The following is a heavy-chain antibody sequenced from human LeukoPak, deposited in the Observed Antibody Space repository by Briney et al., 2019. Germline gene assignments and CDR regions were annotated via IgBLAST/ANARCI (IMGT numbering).Heavy chain of an antibody. CDR3: AKLLSGYDDYYYYYGMDV. V-gene: IGHV3-30*18. J-gene: IGHJ6*02. D-gene: IGHD5-12*01. Sequence: GGSLRLSCAASGFTFSSYGMHWVRRAPGKGLEWVAVISYDGSNKYYADSVKGRFTISRDNSKNTLYLQMNSLRAEDTAVYYCAKLLSGYDDYYYYYGMDVWGQGTTVTVSS. CDR1: GFTFSSYG. CDR2: ISYDGSNK.